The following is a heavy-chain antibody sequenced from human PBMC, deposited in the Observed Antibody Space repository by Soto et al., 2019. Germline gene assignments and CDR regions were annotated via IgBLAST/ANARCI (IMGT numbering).Heavy chain of an antibody. D-gene: IGHD6-25*01. CDR3: GRHGSGLPFDP. CDR2: IYYSGST. V-gene: IGHV4-39*01. CDR1: GGSISRSSHY. J-gene: IGHJ5*02. Sequence: QLQLQESGPGLLKPSETLSLTCTVSGGSISRSSHYWGWIRQPPGKGLEWIGSIYYSGSTYYNPSLKSRVTTSVDTSKNQYSLKLSSVTAADTAVYYGGRHGSGLPFDPWGHGTLVTVSS.